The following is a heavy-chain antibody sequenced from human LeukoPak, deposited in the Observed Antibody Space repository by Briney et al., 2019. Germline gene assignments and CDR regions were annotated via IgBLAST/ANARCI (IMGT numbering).Heavy chain of an antibody. Sequence: GGSLRLSCAASGFTFSRYWMHWVRQAPGKGLVWVSFIDSDGSITNYADSVKGRFTISRDNAKNTPYLQMNSLRAEDTAVYYCARGRPSSSWYFSVRYYYYGMDVWGQGTTVTVSS. V-gene: IGHV3-74*01. D-gene: IGHD6-13*01. CDR1: GFTFSRYW. CDR2: IDSDGSIT. CDR3: ARGRPSSSWYFSVRYYYYGMDV. J-gene: IGHJ6*02.